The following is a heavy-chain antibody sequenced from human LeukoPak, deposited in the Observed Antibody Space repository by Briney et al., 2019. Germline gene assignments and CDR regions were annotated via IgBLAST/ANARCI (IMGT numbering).Heavy chain of an antibody. V-gene: IGHV4-34*01. CDR2: INHSGST. J-gene: IGHJ4*02. CDR3: ARGRGVYDYVWGSYRQLINFDY. D-gene: IGHD3-16*02. CDR1: GGSFSGYY. Sequence: PSETLSLTCAVYGGSFSGYYWSWIRQPPGKGLEWIGEINHSGSTNYNPSFKSRVTISVDTSKNQFSLKLSSVTAADTAVYYCARGRGVYDYVWGSYRQLINFDYWGQGTLVTVSS.